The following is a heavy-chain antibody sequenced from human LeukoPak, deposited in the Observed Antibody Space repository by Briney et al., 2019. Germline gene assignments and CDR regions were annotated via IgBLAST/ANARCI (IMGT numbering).Heavy chain of an antibody. V-gene: IGHV3-23*01. D-gene: IGHD3-10*01. Sequence: GGSLRLSCAASGFTLSSYAMSWVRQAPGKGLEWVSAISGSGGSTYYADSVKGRFTISRDNSKNTLYLQMNSLRAEDTAVYYCAKEGAPYGSGSPNWFDPWGQGTLVTVSS. CDR2: ISGSGGST. CDR1: GFTLSSYA. CDR3: AKEGAPYGSGSPNWFDP. J-gene: IGHJ5*02.